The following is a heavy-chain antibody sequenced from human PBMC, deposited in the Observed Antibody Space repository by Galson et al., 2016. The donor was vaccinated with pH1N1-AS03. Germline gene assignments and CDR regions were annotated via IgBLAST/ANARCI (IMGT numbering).Heavy chain of an antibody. Sequence: SLRLSCAGAGFTFSSHDMYWVRQPPGKGLEWVSASGTAGDTYYAGSVKGRFTISRENAKNSLYLQMNSLRAGDTAVYYCARGKEGYFYGMDVWGQGTMVTVSS. J-gene: IGHJ6*02. V-gene: IGHV3-13*01. CDR1: GFTFSSHD. D-gene: IGHD3-10*01. CDR3: ARGKEGYFYGMDV. CDR2: SGTAGDT.